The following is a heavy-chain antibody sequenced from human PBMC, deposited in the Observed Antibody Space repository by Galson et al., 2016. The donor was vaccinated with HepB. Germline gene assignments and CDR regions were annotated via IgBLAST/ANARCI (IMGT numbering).Heavy chain of an antibody. CDR1: GFTFDDYG. V-gene: IGHV3-20*04. CDR3: ARGDNGYLDK. CDR2: INWSGGST. D-gene: IGHD2-8*01. J-gene: IGHJ4*02. Sequence: SLRLSCAASGFTFDDYGMTWVRQAPGKGLEWVSAINWSGGSTYYGDSVEGRFSISRDNAKNSLYLQMNSLRAGDTALYYCARGDNGYLDKWGQGTLVTVSS.